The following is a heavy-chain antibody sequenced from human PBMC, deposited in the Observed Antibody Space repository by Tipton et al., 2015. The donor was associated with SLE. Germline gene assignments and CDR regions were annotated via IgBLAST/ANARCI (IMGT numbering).Heavy chain of an antibody. CDR1: GGSISSHY. CDR2: IYYSGST. V-gene: IGHV4-59*08. Sequence: TLSLTCTVSGGSISSHYWSWIRQPPGKGLEWIGYIYYSGSTNYNPSLKSRVTISVDTSKNHFSLKLSSVTAADTAVYYCATQGYYYDTSGPAGYWGQGTLVTVSS. D-gene: IGHD3-22*01. J-gene: IGHJ4*02. CDR3: ATQGYYYDTSGPAGY.